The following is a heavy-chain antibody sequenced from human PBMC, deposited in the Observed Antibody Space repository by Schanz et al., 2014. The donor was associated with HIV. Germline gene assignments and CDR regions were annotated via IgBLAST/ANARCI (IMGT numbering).Heavy chain of an antibody. Sequence: QVWLVQSGVEVKKPGSSVKVSCKASGGTFGTYGFTWVRQAPGQGLEWMGGIIPIFGTPNYAQKFQGRVTITADESTSTAYMELSSLRSDDTAMYYCARGLKDSSSSEAFHIWGQGTMVTVSS. J-gene: IGHJ3*02. CDR2: IIPIFGTP. D-gene: IGHD6-6*01. CDR3: ARGLKDSSSSEAFHI. V-gene: IGHV1-69*01. CDR1: GGTFGTYG.